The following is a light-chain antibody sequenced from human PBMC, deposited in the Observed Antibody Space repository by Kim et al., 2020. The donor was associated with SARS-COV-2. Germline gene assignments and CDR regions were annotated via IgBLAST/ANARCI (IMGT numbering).Light chain of an antibody. Sequence: SASVGDRVIITCRASQPVSKWLAWFQHKPGVAPKLLISEASRLELGVPSRFSGSGSGTDFTLTISGLLPDDFATYFCQQYNSNWTFGQGTKVDIK. V-gene: IGKV1-5*03. J-gene: IGKJ1*01. CDR2: EAS. CDR1: QPVSKW. CDR3: QQYNSNWT.